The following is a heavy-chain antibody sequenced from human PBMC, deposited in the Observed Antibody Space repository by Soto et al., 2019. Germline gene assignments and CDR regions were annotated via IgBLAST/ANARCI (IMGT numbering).Heavy chain of an antibody. Sequence: TGGSLRLSCVWSVFTFGDYAMHCVREFPGKCLEWVSYINWNGERADYADSVKGRFIISRDNAKNSLHLQMNTLKTDDTALYYCAKARCSGTNCKFWALESWGQGTLV. J-gene: IGHJ4*02. V-gene: IGHV3-9*01. CDR1: VFTFGDYA. CDR2: INWNGERA. CDR3: AKARCSGTNCKFWALES. D-gene: IGHD2-15*01.